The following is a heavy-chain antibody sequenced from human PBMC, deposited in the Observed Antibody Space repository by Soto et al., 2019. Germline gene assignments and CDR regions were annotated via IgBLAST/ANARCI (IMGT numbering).Heavy chain of an antibody. Sequence: GGSLRLSCVASGFTFSDYYMSWIRQAPGKGLEWVSYISSSGSTIYYADSVKGRFTISRDNAKNSLYLQMNSLRAEDTAVYYCARDMVRGVKDAFDIWGQGTMVTVSS. CDR3: ARDMVRGVKDAFDI. V-gene: IGHV3-11*01. CDR2: ISSSGSTI. J-gene: IGHJ3*02. D-gene: IGHD3-10*01. CDR1: GFTFSDYY.